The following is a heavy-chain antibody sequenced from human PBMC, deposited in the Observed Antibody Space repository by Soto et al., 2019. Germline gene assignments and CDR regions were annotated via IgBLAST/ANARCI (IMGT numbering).Heavy chain of an antibody. J-gene: IGHJ6*02. CDR3: AREGYRKYSYYGMDV. D-gene: IGHD5-18*01. Sequence: GGSLRFSCAASGFTFSSYWMSWVRQAPGKGLEWVANIKQDGSEKYYVDSVEGRFTISRDNAKNSLYLQMNSLRAEDTAVYYCAREGYRKYSYYGMDVWGQGTTVT. V-gene: IGHV3-7*01. CDR2: IKQDGSEK. CDR1: GFTFSSYW.